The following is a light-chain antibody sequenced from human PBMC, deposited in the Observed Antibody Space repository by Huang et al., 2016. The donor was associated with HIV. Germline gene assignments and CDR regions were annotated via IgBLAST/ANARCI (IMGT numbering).Light chain of an antibody. CDR3: QQRTNWPRSIT. V-gene: IGKV3-11*01. J-gene: IGKJ5*01. CDR2: DAS. Sequence: EIVLTQSPATLSLSPGERATLSCRASQSVSNYLAWYQQKPGQAPRLLIYDASNRATDIPARFSGSASGTDFTLTIRSLEPEDFAVYYWQQRTNWPRSITFGQGTRLEIK. CDR1: QSVSNY.